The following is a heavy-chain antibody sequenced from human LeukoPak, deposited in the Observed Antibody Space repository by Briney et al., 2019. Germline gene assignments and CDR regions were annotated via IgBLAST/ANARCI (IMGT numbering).Heavy chain of an antibody. CDR3: ASGRTDIVVVPATLRNYYFDY. J-gene: IGHJ4*02. V-gene: IGHV1-18*01. CDR1: GYTFTSYG. D-gene: IGHD2-2*01. Sequence: ASVKVSCKASGYTFTSYGISWVRQAPGQGLEWMGWISAYIGNTNYAQKLQGRVTMTTDTSTSTAYMELRSPRADDTAVYYCASGRTDIVVVPATLRNYYFDYWGQGTLVTVSS. CDR2: ISAYIGNT.